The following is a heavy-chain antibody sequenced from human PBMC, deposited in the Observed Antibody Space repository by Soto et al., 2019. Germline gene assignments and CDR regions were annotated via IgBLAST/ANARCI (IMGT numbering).Heavy chain of an antibody. V-gene: IGHV4-39*01. Sequence: PSETQSLTCTVSGGSISSSSYYWGWIRQPPGKGLEWIGSIYYSGSTYYNPSLKSRVTISVDTSKNQFSLKLSSVTAADTAVYYCASEVIVYYFDYWGQGTLVTVSS. CDR2: IYYSGST. J-gene: IGHJ4*02. D-gene: IGHD3-16*02. CDR1: GGSISSSSYY. CDR3: ASEVIVYYFDY.